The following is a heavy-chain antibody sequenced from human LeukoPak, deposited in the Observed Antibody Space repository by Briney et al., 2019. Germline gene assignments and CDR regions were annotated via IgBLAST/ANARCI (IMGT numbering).Heavy chain of an antibody. Sequence: GGSLRLSCAASGFTFSSYGMHWVRQAPGKGLEWVAFIRYDGSNKYYADSVKGQFTISRDNSKNTLYLQMNSLRAEDTAVYYCAKDQQGRIEIGELAFDYWGQGTLVTVSS. CDR3: AKDQQGRIEIGELAFDY. CDR1: GFTFSSYG. J-gene: IGHJ4*02. V-gene: IGHV3-30*02. D-gene: IGHD1-26*01. CDR2: IRYDGSNK.